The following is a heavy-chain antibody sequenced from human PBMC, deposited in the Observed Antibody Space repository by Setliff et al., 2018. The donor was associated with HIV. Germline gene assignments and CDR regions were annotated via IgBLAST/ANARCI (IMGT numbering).Heavy chain of an antibody. CDR2: IIPIFGTT. J-gene: IGHJ4*02. Sequence: GASVKVSCKASGGTFSRYTISWVRQAPGQGLEWMGGIIPIFGTTNYAQRFQGRVSITADASTSTAYMELSSLRSEDTAVYYCARLCYYGSGSYPWYFDYWGQGTLVTVSS. CDR1: GGTFSRYT. V-gene: IGHV1-69*13. CDR3: ARLCYYGSGSYPWYFDY. D-gene: IGHD3-10*01.